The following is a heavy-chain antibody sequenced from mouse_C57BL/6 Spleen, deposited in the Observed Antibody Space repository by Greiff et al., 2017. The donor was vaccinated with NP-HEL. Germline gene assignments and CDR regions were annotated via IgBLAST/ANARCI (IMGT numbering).Heavy chain of an antibody. Sequence: VQLQQSGAELVMPGASVKLSCKASGYTFTSYWMHWVKQRPGQGLEWIGEIDPSDSYTNYNQKFKGKSTLTVDKSSSTAYMQLSSLTSEDSAVYYCAKGITTTAFDYWGQGTTLTVSS. CDR3: AKGITTTAFDY. CDR2: IDPSDSYT. V-gene: IGHV1-69*01. CDR1: GYTFTSYW. D-gene: IGHD1-1*01. J-gene: IGHJ2*01.